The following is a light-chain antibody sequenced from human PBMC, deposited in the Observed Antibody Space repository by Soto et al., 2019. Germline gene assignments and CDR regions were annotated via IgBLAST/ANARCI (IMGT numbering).Light chain of an antibody. V-gene: IGLV1-40*01. CDR1: SSNIGAGYD. CDR2: GNT. CDR3: QSYDTSLRGV. J-gene: IGLJ1*01. Sequence: QSALTQPPSVSGAPGQRVTISCSGSSSNIGAGYDVHWYQQLPGTAPKLLIYGNTNRPSGVPDRFSGSKSGTAASLAITGLQAGDEADYYCQSYDTSLRGVFGTGTKLTVL.